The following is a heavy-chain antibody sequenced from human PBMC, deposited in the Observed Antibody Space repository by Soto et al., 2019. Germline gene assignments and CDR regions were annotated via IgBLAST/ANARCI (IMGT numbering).Heavy chain of an antibody. Sequence: QVQLVESGGGVVQPGRSLRLSCAASGFTFTDYGLHWVRQAPDKGLEWVAVLLYNGYTQYYADSVKGRFTISGDNSKNTLYLQMDSLQPEDTAVYYCARAPNLGSWPYYFDYWGLGTLVAVSS. CDR3: ARAPNLGSWPYYFDY. J-gene: IGHJ4*02. CDR2: LLYNGYTQ. CDR1: GFTFTDYG. D-gene: IGHD6-13*01. V-gene: IGHV3-30*04.